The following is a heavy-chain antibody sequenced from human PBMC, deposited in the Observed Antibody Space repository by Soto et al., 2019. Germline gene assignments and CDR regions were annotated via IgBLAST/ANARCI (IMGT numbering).Heavy chain of an antibody. J-gene: IGHJ4*02. V-gene: IGHV5-10-1*01. CDR3: ARSGIAAAGPIDY. D-gene: IGHD6-13*01. CDR2: IDPSDSYT. Sequence: GESRKISCKGSGYSFTSYWISWVRQMPGKGLEWMGRIDPSDSYTNYSPSFQGHVTISADKSISTAYLQWSSLKASDTAMYYCARSGIAAAGPIDYWGQGTLVTVSS. CDR1: GYSFTSYW.